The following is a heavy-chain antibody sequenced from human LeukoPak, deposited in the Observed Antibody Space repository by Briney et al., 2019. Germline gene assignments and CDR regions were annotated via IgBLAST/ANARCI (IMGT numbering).Heavy chain of an antibody. V-gene: IGHV4-31*03. Sequence: SETLSLTCTVSGGSISSGGYYWSWIRQHPGKGLEWIGYIYYSGSTYYNPSLKSRVTISVDTSKNQFSLKLSSVTAADTAVYYCALGVRNAFDIWGQGTMVTVSS. J-gene: IGHJ3*02. CDR1: GGSISSGGYY. CDR2: IYYSGST. D-gene: IGHD1-14*01. CDR3: ALGVRNAFDI.